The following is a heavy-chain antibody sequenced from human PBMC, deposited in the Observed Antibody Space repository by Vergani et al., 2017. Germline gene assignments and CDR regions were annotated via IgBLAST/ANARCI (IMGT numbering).Heavy chain of an antibody. D-gene: IGHD3-10*01. CDR1: GFTVSSNY. V-gene: IGHV3-66*02. CDR2: IYSGGST. Sequence: EVQMVESGGGLVKPGGSLRLSCVASGFTVSSNYMSWVRQAPGKGLEWVSVIYSGGSTYYADSVKGRFTISRDNSKNTLYLQMNSLRAGDTAVYYCARAKITMVRGPGGMDVWGQGTTVTVSS. J-gene: IGHJ6*02. CDR3: ARAKITMVRGPGGMDV.